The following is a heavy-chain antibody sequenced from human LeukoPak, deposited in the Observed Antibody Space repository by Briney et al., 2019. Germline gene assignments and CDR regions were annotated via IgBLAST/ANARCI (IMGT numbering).Heavy chain of an antibody. V-gene: IGHV1-18*01. CDR3: MRARGGGSNPNLTDY. CDR2: ISAYNGNT. Sequence: GASVKVSCKASGYTFTSYGISWVRQAPGQGLQWMGWISAYNGNTNYAQKLQGRVTMTTDTSTSTAYMELRSLRSDNTAVYYCMRARGGGSNPNLTDYWGQRTLVTVSS. D-gene: IGHD2-15*01. CDR1: GYTFTSYG. J-gene: IGHJ4*02.